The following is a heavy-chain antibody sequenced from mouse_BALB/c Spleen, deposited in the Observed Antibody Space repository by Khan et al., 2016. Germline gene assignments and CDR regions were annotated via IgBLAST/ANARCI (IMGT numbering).Heavy chain of an antibody. CDR3: ARSGEGGYFDY. J-gene: IGHJ2*01. V-gene: IGHV2-2*02. CDR1: GFSLTNYG. Sequence: QVRLQQSGPGLVQPSQSLSITCTVSGFSLTNYGVHWVRQSPGKGLEWLGVMWSGGSTDYNAAFKSRLSIYKDSSKSQVFFKMNSLQANDTAIYXCARSGEGGYFDYWGQGTTLTVSS. CDR2: MWSGGST.